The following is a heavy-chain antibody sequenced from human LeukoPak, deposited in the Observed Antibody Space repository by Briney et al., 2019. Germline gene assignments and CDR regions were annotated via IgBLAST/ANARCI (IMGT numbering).Heavy chain of an antibody. J-gene: IGHJ5*02. CDR2: INHSGST. CDR1: GGSFSGYY. Sequence: SETLSLTCAVYGGSFSGYYWSWIRQPPGKGLEWIGEINHSGSTNYNPSLKSRVTISVDTSKNQFSLKLSSVTAADTAVYYCARRGGYSYGYWFDPWGQGTLVTVSS. V-gene: IGHV4-34*01. D-gene: IGHD5-18*01. CDR3: ARRGGYSYGYWFDP.